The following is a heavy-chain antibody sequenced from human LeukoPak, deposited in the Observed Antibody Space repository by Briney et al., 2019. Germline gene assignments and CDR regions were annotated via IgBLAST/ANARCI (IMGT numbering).Heavy chain of an antibody. V-gene: IGHV3-23*01. CDR3: AKDDIIKNW. CDR1: GFTFRNYA. J-gene: IGHJ4*02. CDR2: VTDSGTNT. D-gene: IGHD2/OR15-2a*01. Sequence: GGSLRLSCAASGFTFRNYAMSWVRQAPGKGLECISYVTDSGTNTDYADSVKGRFTIFRDNSKNTLYLQMNSLTAEDTAVYYCAKDDIIKNWWGQGTLVTVSS.